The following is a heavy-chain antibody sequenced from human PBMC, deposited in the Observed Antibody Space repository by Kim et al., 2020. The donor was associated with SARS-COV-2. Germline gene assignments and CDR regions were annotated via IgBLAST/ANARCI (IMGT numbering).Heavy chain of an antibody. CDR2: INPNSGGT. CDR3: ARDAGGYSYGYAPLNY. J-gene: IGHJ4*02. D-gene: IGHD5-18*01. CDR1: GYTFTGYY. V-gene: IGHV1-2*02. Sequence: ASVKVSCKASGYTFTGYYMHWVRQAPGQGLEWMGWINPNSGGTNYAQKFQGRVTMTRDTSISTAYMELSRLRSDDTAVYYCARDAGGYSYGYAPLNYWGQGTLVTVSS.